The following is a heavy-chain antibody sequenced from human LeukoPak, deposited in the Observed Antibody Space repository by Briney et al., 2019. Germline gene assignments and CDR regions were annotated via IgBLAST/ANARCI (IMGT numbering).Heavy chain of an antibody. CDR3: ASSVWWGGKNWFDP. CDR2: IYSDDSDT. V-gene: IGHV5-51*01. D-gene: IGHD1-26*01. J-gene: IGHJ5*02. CDR1: GYTFSNYW. Sequence: GESLKISCKGSGYTFSNYWIGWVRQMPGKGLEWMGRIYSDDSDTRYSPSFQGQVTIPADKSINTAFLPWSSPNAEATGLFSVASSVWWGGKNWFDPWGQGALVTVSS.